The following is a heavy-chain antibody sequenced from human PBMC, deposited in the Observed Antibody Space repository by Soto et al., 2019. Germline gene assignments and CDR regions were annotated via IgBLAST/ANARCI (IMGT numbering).Heavy chain of an antibody. CDR3: ARTTFYDIFTAYYSLFDY. CDR2: ISDSGSS. Sequence: QVQLQESGPGLVKPSQTLTLTCTVSGGSISSGSFYWSGIRQHPGKGLEWIGHISDSGSSYYNPSLESRVTISVDTSKNQFSLKLSAVTAADTAVYFCARTTFYDIFTAYYSLFDYWGQGTLVTVSS. D-gene: IGHD3-9*01. J-gene: IGHJ4*02. V-gene: IGHV4-31*03. CDR1: GGSISSGSFY.